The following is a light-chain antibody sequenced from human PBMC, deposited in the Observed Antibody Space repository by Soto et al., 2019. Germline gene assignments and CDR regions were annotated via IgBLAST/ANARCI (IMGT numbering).Light chain of an antibody. V-gene: IGKV3-11*01. CDR1: QSVGSY. CDR3: QQRSNWPLT. CDR2: DAS. J-gene: IGKJ4*01. Sequence: EIVVTQSPATLSLSPGEIATLSCRASQSVGSYLAWYQQKPGQAPRLFIYDASNRATGVPARFRGSGSGTDFTLTIRSLEPEDFAVYYCQQRSNWPLTFGGGTKVEIK.